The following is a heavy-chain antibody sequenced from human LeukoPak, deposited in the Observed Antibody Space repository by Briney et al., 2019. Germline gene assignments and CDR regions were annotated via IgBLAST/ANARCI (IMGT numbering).Heavy chain of an antibody. Sequence: ASVTVSFRAAGYTFTSCDSNWGRQAAGQGREWMGWMNPNSGNTGYAQKFQGRGTITRNTTISTAYMELSSLRSEDTAVSYCARESAVGALDYWGQRTLVTVSS. CDR1: GYTFTSCD. CDR3: ARESAVGALDY. CDR2: MNPNSGNT. D-gene: IGHD1-26*01. V-gene: IGHV1-8*03. J-gene: IGHJ4*02.